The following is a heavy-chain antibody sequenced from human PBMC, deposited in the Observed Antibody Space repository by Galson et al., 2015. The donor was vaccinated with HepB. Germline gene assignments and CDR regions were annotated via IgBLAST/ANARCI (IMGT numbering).Heavy chain of an antibody. Sequence: SLRLSCAVSGFTFRTHAMHWVRQAPGKGLGWVAGIAYDGDQKNYADSVRGRFTISRDNSKNTLWLQMNSLRPDDTAVYYCAREVQLVGDFDYWGQGTLVTVSS. CDR2: IAYDGDQK. CDR1: GFTFRTHA. D-gene: IGHD6-6*01. V-gene: IGHV3-30*04. J-gene: IGHJ4*02. CDR3: AREVQLVGDFDY.